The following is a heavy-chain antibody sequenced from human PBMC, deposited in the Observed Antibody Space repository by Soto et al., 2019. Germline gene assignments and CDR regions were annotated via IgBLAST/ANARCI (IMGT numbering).Heavy chain of an antibody. V-gene: IGHV3-72*01. CDR3: ARASFMIRGIDY. Sequence: EVQLVESGGGLVQPGGSLRLSCAASGFTFSDHYMDWVRQAPGKGLEWVGGTRNKANSYTTEYAASVKGRFTITRDDSKNTLYLQMNSLKTGDTAVYYCARASFMIRGIDYWGQGTLVTVSS. J-gene: IGHJ4*02. D-gene: IGHD3-16*01. CDR2: TRNKANSYTT. CDR1: GFTFSDHY.